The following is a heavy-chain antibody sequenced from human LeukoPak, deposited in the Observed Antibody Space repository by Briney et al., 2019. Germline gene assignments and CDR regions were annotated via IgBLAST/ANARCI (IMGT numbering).Heavy chain of an antibody. CDR1: GDSVSRSDSY. CDR2: TYYSGRA. CDR3: ARRRYYDGSGYLE. J-gene: IGHJ1*01. D-gene: IGHD3-22*01. Sequence: SETLSLTCSVSGDSVSRSDSYWDWIRQPPGKGLEWIGTTYYSGRAYYSPSLKSRVTMSVDPSNNQCSLTLRSVTAADTAVYYWARRRYYDGSGYLEWGQGTLLSVSS. V-gene: IGHV4-39*01.